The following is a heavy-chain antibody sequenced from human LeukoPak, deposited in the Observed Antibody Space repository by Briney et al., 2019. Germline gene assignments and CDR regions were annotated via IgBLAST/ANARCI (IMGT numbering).Heavy chain of an antibody. J-gene: IGHJ4*02. V-gene: IGHV4-39*01. Sequence: SETLSLTCTVSGGSISSSSYYWGWIRQPPGKGLEWIGSIYYSGSTYYNPSLKSRVTISVDTSKNQFSLKLSSVTAADTAVYYCARRPSPHYGSSGVEYYFDYWGQGTLVTVSS. CDR2: IYYSGST. D-gene: IGHD3-22*01. CDR3: ARRPSPHYGSSGVEYYFDY. CDR1: GGSISSSSYY.